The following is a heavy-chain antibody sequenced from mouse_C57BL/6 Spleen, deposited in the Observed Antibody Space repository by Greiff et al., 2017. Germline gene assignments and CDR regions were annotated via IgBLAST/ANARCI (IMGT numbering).Heavy chain of an antibody. V-gene: IGHV1-59*01. CDR3: ERDYGSSYAY. Sequence: QVQLQQPGAELVRPGTSVKLSCKASGYTFTSYWMHWVKQRPGQGLEWIGVIDPSDSYTNYNQKFKGKATLTVDTSSSTAYMQLSSLTSKDSAVYDCERDYGSSYAYWGQGTLVTVSS. J-gene: IGHJ3*01. D-gene: IGHD1-1*01. CDR1: GYTFTSYW. CDR2: IDPSDSYT.